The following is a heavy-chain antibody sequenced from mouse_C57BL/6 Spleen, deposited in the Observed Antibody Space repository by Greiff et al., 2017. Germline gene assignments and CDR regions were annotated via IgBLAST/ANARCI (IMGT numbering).Heavy chain of an antibody. CDR2: ISRGSSTI. D-gene: IGHD4-1*01. CDR1: GFTFSDYG. V-gene: IGHV5-17*01. J-gene: IGHJ4*01. Sequence: EVHLVESGGGLVKPGGSLKLSCAASGFTFSDYGMHWVRQAPEQGLEWVAYISRGSSTIYYADTVQGRFTITRDNAKNTLFLQMTSLRSEDTAMYYCAITGTSAMDYWGQGTSVTVSS. CDR3: AITGTSAMDY.